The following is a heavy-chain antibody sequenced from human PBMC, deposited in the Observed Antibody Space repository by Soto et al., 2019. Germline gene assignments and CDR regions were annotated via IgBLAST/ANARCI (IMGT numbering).Heavy chain of an antibody. CDR1: GFTVSSNY. V-gene: IGHV3-66*04. Sequence: GGSLRLSCAASGFTVSSNYMSWVRQAPGKGLEWVSVIYSGGSTYYADSVKGRFTISRDNSKNTLYLQMNSLRAEDTAVYYCARPSITMVRGVMYAFDIWGQGTMVTVSS. CDR2: IYSGGST. CDR3: ARPSITMVRGVMYAFDI. D-gene: IGHD3-10*01. J-gene: IGHJ3*02.